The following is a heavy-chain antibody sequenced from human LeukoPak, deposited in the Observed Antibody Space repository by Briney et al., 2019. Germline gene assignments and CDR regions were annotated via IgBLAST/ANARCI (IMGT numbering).Heavy chain of an antibody. D-gene: IGHD7-27*01. Sequence: GGSLRLSCAASGFTFSSYVMHWVRQAPGKGLEWVAVISYDGSKKFYADSVKGRFTISRDNSKNTLYLQMNSLRTEDTAVYYCAKDSSAGDFYFDYWGQGALVTVSS. CDR2: ISYDGSKK. CDR3: AKDSSAGDFYFDY. V-gene: IGHV3-30*18. J-gene: IGHJ4*02. CDR1: GFTFSSYV.